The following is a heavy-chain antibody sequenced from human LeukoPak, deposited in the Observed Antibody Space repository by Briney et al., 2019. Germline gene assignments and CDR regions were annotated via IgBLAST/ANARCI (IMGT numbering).Heavy chain of an antibody. D-gene: IGHD2-15*01. CDR3: ARGSAERYCSGRSCSPPDY. J-gene: IGHJ4*02. CDR1: GGSFSGYY. Sequence: PSETLSLTCAVYGGSFSGYYWSCIRQPPGKGLEWIGEINHSGSTNYNPSLKSRVTISVDTSKNQFSLKLSSVTAADTAVYYCARGSAERYCSGRSCSPPDYWGQGTLVTVSS. V-gene: IGHV4-34*01. CDR2: INHSGST.